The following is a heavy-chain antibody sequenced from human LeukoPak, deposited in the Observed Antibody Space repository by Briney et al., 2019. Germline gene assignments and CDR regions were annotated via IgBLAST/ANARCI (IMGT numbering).Heavy chain of an antibody. CDR2: IYYSGST. V-gene: IGHV4-59*01. CDR1: GGSISSYY. CDR3: ARSIRFMNAFDI. D-gene: IGHD3-16*01. Sequence: SQTLSLTCTVSGGSISSYYWSWIRQPPGKGLEWIGYIYYSGSTNYNPSLKSRVTISVGTSKNQFSLKPSSVTAADTAVYYCARSIRFMNAFDIWGQGTMVTVSS. J-gene: IGHJ3*02.